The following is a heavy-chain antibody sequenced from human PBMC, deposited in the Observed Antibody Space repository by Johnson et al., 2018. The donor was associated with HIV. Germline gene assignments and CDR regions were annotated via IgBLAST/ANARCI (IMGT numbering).Heavy chain of an antibody. V-gene: IGHV3-30*02. Sequence: QVQLVESGGGVVQPGGSLRLSCAASGFTFSSYGMHWVRQAPGKGLEWVAFIRYDGSNKYYADSLKGRFPISRDTSKNTLYLQMHSLRAEDTAVYYCAKDQYGSSYDIWGQGTMVTVSS. CDR2: IRYDGSNK. D-gene: IGHD2-15*01. J-gene: IGHJ3*02. CDR3: AKDQYGSSYDI. CDR1: GFTFSSYG.